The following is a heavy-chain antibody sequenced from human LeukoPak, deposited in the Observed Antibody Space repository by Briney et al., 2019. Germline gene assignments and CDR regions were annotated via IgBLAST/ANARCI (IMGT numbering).Heavy chain of an antibody. CDR3: ARDVINWFDP. CDR1: GGSFSGYY. CDR2: IYYSGST. D-gene: IGHD2-21*01. V-gene: IGHV4-34*01. Sequence: SETPSLTCAVYGGSFSGYYWSWIRQPPGKGLEWIGSIYYSGSTYYNPSLKSRVTISVDTSKNQFSLKLSSVTAADTAVYYCARDVINWFDPWGQGTLVTVSS. J-gene: IGHJ5*02.